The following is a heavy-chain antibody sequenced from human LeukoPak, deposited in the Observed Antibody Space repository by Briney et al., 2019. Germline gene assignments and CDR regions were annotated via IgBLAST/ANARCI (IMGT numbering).Heavy chain of an antibody. V-gene: IGHV1-69*06. J-gene: IGHJ5*02. Sequence: SVKVSCKASGGTFSSYAISWVRQAPGQGLEWKGGIIPIFGTANYAQKFQGRVTITADKSTSTAYMELSSLRSEDTAVYYCARVGDDCSSTSCTTYNWFDPWGQGTLVTVSS. D-gene: IGHD2-2*01. CDR1: GGTFSSYA. CDR2: IIPIFGTA. CDR3: ARVGDDCSSTSCTTYNWFDP.